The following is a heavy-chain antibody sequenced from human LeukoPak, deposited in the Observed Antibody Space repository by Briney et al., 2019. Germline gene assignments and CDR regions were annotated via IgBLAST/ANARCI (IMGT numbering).Heavy chain of an antibody. D-gene: IGHD3-16*01. Sequence: GGSLRLSCAASGFAFSSYGMHWVRQAPGKGLEWVAVIWYDGSTKYYADSVKGRFTISRDNSKNTLYLQMNSLRAEDTAVYYCAREITWEVTPIWGQGTMVTVSS. CDR1: GFAFSSYG. J-gene: IGHJ3*02. CDR3: AREITWEVTPI. CDR2: IWYDGSTK. V-gene: IGHV3-33*01.